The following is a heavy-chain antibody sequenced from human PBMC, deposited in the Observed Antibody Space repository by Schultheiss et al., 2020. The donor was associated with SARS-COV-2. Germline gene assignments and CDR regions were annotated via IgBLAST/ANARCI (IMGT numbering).Heavy chain of an antibody. CDR3: ARVLSGSPFYDYYMDV. D-gene: IGHD1-26*01. V-gene: IGHV4-34*01. Sequence: SETLSLTCAVSGYSISSGYYWSWIRQPPGKGLEWIGEINHSGSTNYNPSLKSRVTISVDTSKNQFSLKLSSVTAADTAVYYCARVLSGSPFYDYYMDVWGKGTTVTVSS. J-gene: IGHJ6*03. CDR2: INHSGST. CDR1: GYSISSGYY.